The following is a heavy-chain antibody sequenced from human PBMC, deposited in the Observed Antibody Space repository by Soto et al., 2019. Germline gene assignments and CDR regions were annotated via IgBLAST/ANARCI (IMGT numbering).Heavy chain of an antibody. Sequence: ASVKVSCKASGYTFTGYYLHWVRQAPGQGLEWMGWINPNSGGTNYAQKFQGRVTMTRDTSISTAYMELSRLRSDDTAVYYCARGRTGTTSYFDYWGQGDLVTVSS. CDR1: GYTFTGYY. V-gene: IGHV1-2*02. D-gene: IGHD1-1*01. J-gene: IGHJ4*02. CDR3: ARGRTGTTSYFDY. CDR2: INPNSGGT.